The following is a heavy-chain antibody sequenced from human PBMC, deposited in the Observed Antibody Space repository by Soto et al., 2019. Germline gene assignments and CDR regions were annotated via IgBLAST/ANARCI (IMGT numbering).Heavy chain of an antibody. CDR1: GFTFSSYS. V-gene: IGHV3-48*02. Sequence: GGSLRLSCAASGFTFSSYSMNWVRQAPGKGLEWVSYISSSSSTIYYADSVKGRFTISRDNAKNSLYLQMNSLRDEDTAVYYCARDTGLVPNIAVAGRSYGMDVWGQGTTVTVSS. D-gene: IGHD6-19*01. CDR2: ISSSSSTI. J-gene: IGHJ6*02. CDR3: ARDTGLVPNIAVAGRSYGMDV.